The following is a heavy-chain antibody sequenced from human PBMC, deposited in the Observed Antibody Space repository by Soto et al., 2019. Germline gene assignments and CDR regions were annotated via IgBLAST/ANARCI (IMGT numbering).Heavy chain of an antibody. CDR2: IIPIFGTA. J-gene: IGHJ6*02. D-gene: IGHD2-15*01. V-gene: IGHV1-69*06. CDR1: GGTFSSYA. Sequence: ASVQVSFKASGGTFSSYAISWLRQAPGQGLEWMGGIIPIFGTANYAQKFQGRVTITADKSTSTAYMELSSLRSEDTAVYYCAREGVAAHYGMDVWGQGTTVTVSS. CDR3: AREGVAAHYGMDV.